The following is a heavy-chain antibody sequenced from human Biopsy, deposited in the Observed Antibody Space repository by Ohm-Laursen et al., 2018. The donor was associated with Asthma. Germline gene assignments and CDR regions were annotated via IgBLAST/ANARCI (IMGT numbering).Heavy chain of an antibody. CDR1: GGTFSNFA. J-gene: IGHJ6*02. V-gene: IGHV1-69*13. CDR3: ARCQVGYSSGWSLLLKKIYYSGMDV. CDR2: IMTDFGTT. D-gene: IGHD6-19*01. Sequence: SVKVSCKAPGGTFSNFAISWVRQAPGQGLEWLGGIMTDFGTTNYAQKFQGRVSITANESTSTAYMEVTSLRSEDTATYYCARCQVGYSSGWSLLLKKIYYSGMDVWGQGTAVTVSS.